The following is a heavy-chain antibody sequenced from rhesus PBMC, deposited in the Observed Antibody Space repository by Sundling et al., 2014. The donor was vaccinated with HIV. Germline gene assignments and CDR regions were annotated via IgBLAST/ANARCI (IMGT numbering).Heavy chain of an antibody. V-gene: IGHV4-169*01. D-gene: IGHD3-3*01. Sequence: QVQLQESGPGLVKPSETLSVTCAVSGGSISSNYWSWIRQAPGKGLEWIGNIHGRDSNTNYNPSLKSRVTLSADTSKNQLSLKLTSVTAADTAVYYCARTGPWTGYYSFDFWGQGVLVTVSS. CDR2: IHGRDSNT. CDR1: GGSISSNY. J-gene: IGHJ4*01. CDR3: ARTGPWTGYYSFDF.